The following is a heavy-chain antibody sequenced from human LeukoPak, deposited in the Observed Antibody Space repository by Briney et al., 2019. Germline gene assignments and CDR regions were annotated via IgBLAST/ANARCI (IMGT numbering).Heavy chain of an antibody. CDR3: ARVVRGVIDY. CDR2: ISTTSNTI. V-gene: IGHV3-48*02. J-gene: IGHJ4*02. D-gene: IGHD3-10*01. Sequence: GGSLRLSCAASGFTFSSYSMNWVRQPPGKGLEWVSHISTTSNTIFYADSVKGRFTISRDNAENSLHLQMNSLRDEDTAVYYCARVVRGVIDYWGQGTLVTVSS. CDR1: GFTFSSYS.